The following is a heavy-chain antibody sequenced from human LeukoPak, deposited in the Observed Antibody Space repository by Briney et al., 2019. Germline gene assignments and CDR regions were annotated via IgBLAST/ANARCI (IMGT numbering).Heavy chain of an antibody. V-gene: IGHV3-30-3*01. Sequence: GGSLRLSCAASGFTFSSYAMHWVRQAPGKGLEWVAVISYDGSNKYYADSVKGRFTISRDNSKNTLYLQMNSLRAEDTAVYYCAKDQSIRTYYDILTGPDAFDIWGQGTMVTVSS. J-gene: IGHJ3*02. CDR1: GFTFSSYA. CDR2: ISYDGSNK. D-gene: IGHD3-9*01. CDR3: AKDQSIRTYYDILTGPDAFDI.